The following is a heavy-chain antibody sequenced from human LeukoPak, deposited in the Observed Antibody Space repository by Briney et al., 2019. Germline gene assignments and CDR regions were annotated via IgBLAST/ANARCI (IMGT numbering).Heavy chain of an antibody. D-gene: IGHD1-26*01. V-gene: IGHV3-7*01. Sequence: GGSLRLSCAASGFTFSSYSMNWVRQAPGKGLEWVANIHQDGISKYYVDSVKGRFTISRDDAQNTLYLQMNNLRAEDTAVYYCARDLFSGSYYEDFWGQGTLVTVSS. CDR1: GFTFSSYS. J-gene: IGHJ4*02. CDR3: ARDLFSGSYYEDF. CDR2: IHQDGISK.